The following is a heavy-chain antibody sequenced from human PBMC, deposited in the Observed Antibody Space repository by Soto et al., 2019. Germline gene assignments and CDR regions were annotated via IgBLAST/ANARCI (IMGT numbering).Heavy chain of an antibody. CDR2: IYHSGST. Sequence: SETLSLTCAVSGGSISSGGYSWSWIRQPPGKGLEWIGYIYHSGSTYYNPSLKSRVTISVDRSKNQFSLKLSSVTAADTAVYYCATAPAQLYGMDVWGQGTKVTFSS. D-gene: IGHD1-1*01. J-gene: IGHJ6*02. CDR3: ATAPAQLYGMDV. CDR1: GGSISSGGYS. V-gene: IGHV4-30-2*01.